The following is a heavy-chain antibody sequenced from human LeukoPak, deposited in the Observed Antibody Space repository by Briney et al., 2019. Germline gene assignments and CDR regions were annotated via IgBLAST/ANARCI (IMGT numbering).Heavy chain of an antibody. J-gene: IGHJ4*02. Sequence: PGGSLRLSCAASGFTFSSYGMHWVRQAPGKGLEWVAVISYDGSNKYYADSVKGRFTISRDNAKNSLYLQTNSLRAEDTAVYYCARVMNDLVVVVVAATTIDYWGQGTLVTVSS. CDR1: GFTFSSYG. D-gene: IGHD2-15*01. V-gene: IGHV3-30*03. CDR3: ARVMNDLVVVVVAATTIDY. CDR2: ISYDGSNK.